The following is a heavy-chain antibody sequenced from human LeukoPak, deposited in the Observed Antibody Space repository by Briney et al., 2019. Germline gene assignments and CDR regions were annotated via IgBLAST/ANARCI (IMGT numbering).Heavy chain of an antibody. V-gene: IGHV3-48*03. J-gene: IGHJ4*02. CDR3: ARAASVAGTATDY. CDR1: GFTFSSYE. Sequence: TGGSLRLSCAASGFTFSSYEMNWVRQAPGKGLEWVSYISSSGSTIYYADSVKGRFTISRDNAKNSLYLQMNSLRAEDTAVYYCARAASVAGTATDYWGQGTLVTVSS. CDR2: ISSSGSTI. D-gene: IGHD6-19*01.